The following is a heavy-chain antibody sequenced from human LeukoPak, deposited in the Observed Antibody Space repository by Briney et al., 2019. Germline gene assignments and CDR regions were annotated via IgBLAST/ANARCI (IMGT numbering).Heavy chain of an antibody. D-gene: IGHD3-22*01. Sequence: GGSLRLSCADSGCTFSSYWMSWVRQAPGKGLEWVANIKQDGSEKHYVDSVKGRFTISRDNAKNLLYLQMNSLRAEDTAVYYCARIITMIVVAPFDYWGQGTLVTVSS. V-gene: IGHV3-7*01. J-gene: IGHJ4*02. CDR2: IKQDGSEK. CDR1: GCTFSSYW. CDR3: ARIITMIVVAPFDY.